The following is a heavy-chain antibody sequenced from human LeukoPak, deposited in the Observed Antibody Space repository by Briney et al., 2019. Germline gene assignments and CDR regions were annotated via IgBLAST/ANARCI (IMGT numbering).Heavy chain of an antibody. Sequence: GGSLRLSCAASGFTFSSYSTNWVRQAPGKGLEWVSSISSSSSYIYYADSVKGRFTISRDNAKNSLYLQMNSLRAEDTAVYYCARGGSSSSGFDYWGQGTLVTVSS. J-gene: IGHJ4*02. V-gene: IGHV3-21*01. CDR3: ARGGSSSSGFDY. CDR2: ISSSSSYI. CDR1: GFTFSSYS. D-gene: IGHD6-6*01.